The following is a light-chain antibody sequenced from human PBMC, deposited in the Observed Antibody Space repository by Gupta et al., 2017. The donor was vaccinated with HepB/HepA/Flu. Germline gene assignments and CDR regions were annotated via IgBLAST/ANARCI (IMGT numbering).Light chain of an antibody. CDR1: QSVGNY. Sequence: EIVVTQSPATLSLSPGERATLSCRTSQSVGNYLAWYQQKPGQVPRLLIHDASKRATAVPARCSSSGSGTEYTLTISSLEPEDFAVYYCRQRTINNRLTFGGGTKVE. J-gene: IGKJ4*01. CDR3: RQRTINNRLT. V-gene: IGKV3-11*01. CDR2: DAS.